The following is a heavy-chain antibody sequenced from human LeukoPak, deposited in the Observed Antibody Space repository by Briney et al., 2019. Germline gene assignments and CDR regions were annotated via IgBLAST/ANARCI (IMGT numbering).Heavy chain of an antibody. J-gene: IGHJ6*02. D-gene: IGHD1-1*01. V-gene: IGHV1-69*13. Sequence: SVRLSCKASGVTFSSYAISWVRQAPGQGLEWMGGIIPIFGTANYAQKFQGTATITADESTSTAYMELSSLSSENTAVYYCATVERPPNRRRLDYYYYGMDVWGQGTTVTVSS. CDR1: GVTFSSYA. CDR2: IIPIFGTA. CDR3: ATVERPPNRRRLDYYYYGMDV.